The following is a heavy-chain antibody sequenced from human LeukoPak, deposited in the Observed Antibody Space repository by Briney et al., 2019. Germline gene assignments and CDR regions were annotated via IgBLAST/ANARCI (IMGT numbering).Heavy chain of an antibody. CDR3: ARKGDNAFDI. CDR1: GGSISSSTW. CDR2: VFHSGST. J-gene: IGHJ3*02. D-gene: IGHD3-16*01. Sequence: SETLFLTCAVSGGSISSSTWWTWVRLPPGKGLEWIGEVFHSGSTNLNPSLKSRLTLSVDESKHEFSLKLTSVTAADTAVYYCARKGDNAFDIWGQGTMVTVSS. V-gene: IGHV4-4*02.